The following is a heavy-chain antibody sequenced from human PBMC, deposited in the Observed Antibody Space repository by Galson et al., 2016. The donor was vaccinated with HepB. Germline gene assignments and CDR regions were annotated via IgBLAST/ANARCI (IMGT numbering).Heavy chain of an antibody. CDR3: ASDGLSRGTLDY. J-gene: IGHJ4*02. CDR2: ISHDGSNK. V-gene: IGHV3-30-3*01. Sequence: SLRLSCAASGFFFSSSAMHWVRQPPGKGLEWGAVISHDGSNKYYAGSVKGRFTISRDNSRNTLYLQMNSLTPEDTAVYYCASDGLSRGTLDYWGQGILVTVSS. D-gene: IGHD1-1*01. CDR1: GFFFSSSA.